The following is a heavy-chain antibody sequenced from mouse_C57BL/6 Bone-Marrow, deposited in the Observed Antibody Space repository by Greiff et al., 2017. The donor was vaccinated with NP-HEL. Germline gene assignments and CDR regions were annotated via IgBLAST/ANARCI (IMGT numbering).Heavy chain of an antibody. CDR2: IDPENGDT. CDR1: GFNIKDDY. J-gene: IGHJ3*01. Sequence: VHVKQSGAELVRPGASVQLSCTASGFNIKDDYMHWVKQRPEQGLEWIGWIDPENGDTEYASKFQGKATITADTSSNTAYLQLSSLTSEDTAVYYCTPIYYYGSYWGQGTLVTVSA. CDR3: TPIYYYGSY. V-gene: IGHV14-4*01. D-gene: IGHD1-1*01.